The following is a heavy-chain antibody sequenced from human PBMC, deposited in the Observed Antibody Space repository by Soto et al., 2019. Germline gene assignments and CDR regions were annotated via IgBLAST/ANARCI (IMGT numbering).Heavy chain of an antibody. V-gene: IGHV1-46*01. D-gene: IGHD6-19*01. Sequence: ASVKVSCTASGYTFTSYYMHWVRQAPGQGLEWMGIINPSGGSTSYAQKFQGRVTMTRDTSTSTVYMELSSLRSEDTAVYYCARAEPGIAVAVHYFDYWGQGTLVTVSS. CDR1: GYTFTSYY. CDR2: INPSGGST. CDR3: ARAEPGIAVAVHYFDY. J-gene: IGHJ4*02.